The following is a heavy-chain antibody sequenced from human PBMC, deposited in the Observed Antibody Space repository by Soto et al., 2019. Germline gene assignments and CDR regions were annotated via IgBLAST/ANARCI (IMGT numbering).Heavy chain of an antibody. CDR2: ISPMSGAA. J-gene: IGHJ4*02. Sequence: QVQLVQSGAEMKKPGSSVKVSCQSSGGTFNTYAMNWVRQAPGQGPEWMGDISPMSGAANYAPKFQARVTITADEATGTSYMQLSSLTSEETALYFCAREVQVHTPAFVYWGQGTLVSVSS. V-gene: IGHV1-69*19. CDR3: AREVQVHTPAFVY. D-gene: IGHD3-10*01. CDR1: GGTFNTYA.